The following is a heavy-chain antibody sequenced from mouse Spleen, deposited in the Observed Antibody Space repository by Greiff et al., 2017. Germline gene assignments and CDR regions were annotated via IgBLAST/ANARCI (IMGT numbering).Heavy chain of an antibody. CDR3: ARLDGYYWFAY. CDR2: ISNGGGST. CDR1: GFTFSDYY. Sequence: EVQLVESGGGLVQPGGSLKLSCATSGFTFSDYYMYWVRQTPEKRLEWVAYISNGGGSTYYPDTVKGRFTISRDNAKNTLYLQMSRLKSEDTAMYYCARLDGYYWFAYWGQGTLVTVSA. D-gene: IGHD2-3*01. J-gene: IGHJ3*01. V-gene: IGHV5-12*02.